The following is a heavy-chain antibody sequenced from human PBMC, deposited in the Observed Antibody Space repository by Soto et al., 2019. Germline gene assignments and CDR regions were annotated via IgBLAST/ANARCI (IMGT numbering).Heavy chain of an antibody. V-gene: IGHV4-59*01. J-gene: IGHJ5*02. D-gene: IGHD3-10*01. Sequence: PSETLSLTCTVSGGSISSYYWSWIRQPPGKGLEWIGYIYYSGSTNYNPSLKSRVTISVDTSKNQFSLKLSSVTAADTAVYYCARNYYGSGSYDGFDPWGQGTLVTVSS. CDR1: GGSISSYY. CDR3: ARNYYGSGSYDGFDP. CDR2: IYYSGST.